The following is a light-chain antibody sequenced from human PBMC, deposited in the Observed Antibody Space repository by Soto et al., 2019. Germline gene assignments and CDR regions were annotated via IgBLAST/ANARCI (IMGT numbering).Light chain of an antibody. Sequence: QSALTQPASVSGSPGQSITISCTGTSSGVGSYDLVSWYQQHPVKAPKVMIYDVRKRPSGFSNRFSGSKSGNTASLTISGLQAEDEADYYCSSYAGSTTYVFGTGTKLTVL. V-gene: IGLV2-23*02. CDR2: DVR. CDR1: SSGVGSYDL. CDR3: SSYAGSTTYV. J-gene: IGLJ1*01.